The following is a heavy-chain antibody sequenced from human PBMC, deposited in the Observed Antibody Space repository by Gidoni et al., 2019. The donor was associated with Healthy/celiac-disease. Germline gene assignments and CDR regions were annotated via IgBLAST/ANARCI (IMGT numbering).Heavy chain of an antibody. V-gene: IGHV3-43*01. Sequence: EVQLVESGGVVVQPGGSLRLSCAASGFTFDDYTMHGVRQAPGKGLEWVSLSSWDGGSTYYADSVKGRFTISRDNSKNSLYLQMNSLRTEDTALYYCAKDSALYYYGMDVWGQGTTVTVSS. CDR2: SSWDGGST. J-gene: IGHJ6*02. CDR1: GFTFDDYT. CDR3: AKDSALYYYGMDV.